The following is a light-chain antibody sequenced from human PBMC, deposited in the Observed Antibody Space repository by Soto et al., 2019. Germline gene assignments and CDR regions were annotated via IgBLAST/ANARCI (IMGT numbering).Light chain of an antibody. Sequence: QSVLTQPPSVSEAPRQRVTISCSGSSSNIGNNAVNWYQQVPGKAPKVLIFHDDVLPSGVSDRFSGSKSGTSASLAISGLQSEDEAHYYCASWDASLEGWVFGGGTKLTVL. J-gene: IGLJ3*02. V-gene: IGLV1-36*01. CDR3: ASWDASLEGWV. CDR2: HDD. CDR1: SSNIGNNA.